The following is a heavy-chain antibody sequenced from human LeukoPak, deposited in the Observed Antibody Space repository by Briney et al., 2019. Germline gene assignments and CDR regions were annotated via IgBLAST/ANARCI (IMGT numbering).Heavy chain of an antibody. D-gene: IGHD3-3*01. Sequence: GGSLRLSCAASGFTFDDYGMSWVRQAPGKGLEWVSGINWNGGSTGYADSVKGRFTISRDNAKNSLYLQMNYLTTDDTAVYYCARDRRAGGWSGAFNIWGQGTKVTVSS. CDR1: GFTFDDYG. CDR3: ARDRRAGGWSGAFNI. J-gene: IGHJ3*02. V-gene: IGHV3-20*04. CDR2: INWNGGST.